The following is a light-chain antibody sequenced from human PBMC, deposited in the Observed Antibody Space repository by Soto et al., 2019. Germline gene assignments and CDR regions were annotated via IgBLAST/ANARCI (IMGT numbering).Light chain of an antibody. CDR3: QQRSNWPLFT. V-gene: IGKV3-11*01. CDR2: DAS. J-gene: IGKJ3*01. CDR1: QSVSSY. Sequence: EIVLTQSPATLSLSPGERATLSCRASQSVSSYLAWYQQKPGQAPRLLIYDASNRATGIPARFSGSGSGTDFTLTIRSLEPEEFAVYYCQQRSNWPLFTFGPGKKVDI.